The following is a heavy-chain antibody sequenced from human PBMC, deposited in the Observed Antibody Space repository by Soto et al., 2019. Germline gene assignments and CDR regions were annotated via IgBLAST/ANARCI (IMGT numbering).Heavy chain of an antibody. CDR3: AKAGYCSGGTCFVDY. Sequence: VQLLESGGDLVQPGGSLRLSCAASGFTFSSYVMSWVRQAPGKGLEWVSSIRGSGGSTYYADSVKGRFTISRDNSKNTLYLQMNSLRAEDTAVYYCAKAGYCSGGTCFVDYWGQGALVTVSS. CDR2: IRGSGGST. CDR1: GFTFSSYV. V-gene: IGHV3-23*01. D-gene: IGHD2-15*01. J-gene: IGHJ4*02.